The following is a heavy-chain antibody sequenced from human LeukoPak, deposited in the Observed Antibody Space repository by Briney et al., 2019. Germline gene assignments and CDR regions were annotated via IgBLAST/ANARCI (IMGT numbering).Heavy chain of an antibody. D-gene: IGHD3-22*01. CDR3: ARASTQPGYYESDYYYMDV. CDR1: GFTFSSYC. CDR2: IKQDGSEK. J-gene: IGHJ6*03. V-gene: IGHV3-7*01. Sequence: PGGSLRLSCAASGFTFSSYCMTWVRQAPGKGLERVANIKQDGSEKYYVDSVKGRFTISRDNAKNSLYLQMNSLRAEDTAVYYCARASTQPGYYESDYYYMDVWGKGTTVTVSS.